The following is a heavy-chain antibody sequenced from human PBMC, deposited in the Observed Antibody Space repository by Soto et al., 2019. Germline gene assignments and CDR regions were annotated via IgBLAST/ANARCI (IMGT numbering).Heavy chain of an antibody. CDR3: ARRRGNHQYYYYGMDV. V-gene: IGHV1-69*12. J-gene: IGHJ6*02. CDR1: GGTFSSYA. CDR2: IIPIFGTA. Sequence: QVQLVQSGAEVKKPGSSVKVSCKASGGTFSSYAISWVRQAPGQGLEWMGGIIPIFGTANYAQKFQGRVTMTADESTSTAYMELSSLRSEDTAVYYCARRRGNHQYYYYGMDVWGQGTTVTVSS. D-gene: IGHD1-1*01.